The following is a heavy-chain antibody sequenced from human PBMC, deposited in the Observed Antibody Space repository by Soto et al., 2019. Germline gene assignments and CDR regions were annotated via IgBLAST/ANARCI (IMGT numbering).Heavy chain of an antibody. J-gene: IGHJ6*02. Sequence: QVQLVQSGAEVKKPGSSVKVSCKASGGTFSSYAISWVRQAPGQGLEWMGGVIPIFGTANSAQKFQGRVTIPADETTSKAYRELSSLRPEDAAVYYCAGDGAPRDSSSSGWNYYYCAMDVGGQGSNVTVSS. CDR1: GGTFSSYA. D-gene: IGHD6-6*01. CDR2: VIPIFGTA. V-gene: IGHV1-69*01. CDR3: AGDGAPRDSSSSGWNYYYCAMDV.